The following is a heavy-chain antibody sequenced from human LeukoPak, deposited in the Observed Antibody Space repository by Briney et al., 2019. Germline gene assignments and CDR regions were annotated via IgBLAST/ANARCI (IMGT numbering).Heavy chain of an antibody. D-gene: IGHD6-13*01. CDR2: ISGSGGST. CDR3: AKDSIAAAGAFDY. J-gene: IGHJ4*02. CDR1: GFTFSSYA. Sequence: GGSLRLSCAASGFTFSSYAISWVRQAPGEGLEWVSAISGSGGSTYYADSVKGRFTISRDNSKNTLYLQMNSLRAEDTAVYYCAKDSIAAAGAFDYWGQGTLVTVSS. V-gene: IGHV3-23*01.